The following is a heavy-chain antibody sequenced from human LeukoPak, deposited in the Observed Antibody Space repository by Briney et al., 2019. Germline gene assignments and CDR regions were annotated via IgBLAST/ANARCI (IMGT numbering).Heavy chain of an antibody. V-gene: IGHV4-4*02. D-gene: IGHD4-17*01. CDR1: GGSISSSDW. J-gene: IGHJ2*01. CDR3: ARDFTTVTPGWHFDL. Sequence: SETLSLTCAVSGGSISSSDWWSWVRQPPGKGLEWIGEIYHSGSTNYNPSLKSRVTISVDKSKNQFSLKLSSVTAADTAVYYCARDFTTVTPGWHFDLWGRGTLVTVSS. CDR2: IYHSGST.